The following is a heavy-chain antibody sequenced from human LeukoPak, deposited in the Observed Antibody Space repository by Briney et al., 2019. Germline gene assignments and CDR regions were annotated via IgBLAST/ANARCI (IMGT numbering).Heavy chain of an antibody. J-gene: IGHJ4*02. Sequence: PGGSLRLSCAASGFTFDDYGMSWVRQAPGKGLEWVSGINWNGGSTAYADSVKGRFTISRDNAKNSLYLQMNSLRAEDTAVYYCARDKVLLWFGELGGLLDYWGQGTLVTVSS. CDR1: GFTFDDYG. V-gene: IGHV3-20*04. CDR3: ARDKVLLWFGELGGLLDY. D-gene: IGHD3-10*01. CDR2: INWNGGST.